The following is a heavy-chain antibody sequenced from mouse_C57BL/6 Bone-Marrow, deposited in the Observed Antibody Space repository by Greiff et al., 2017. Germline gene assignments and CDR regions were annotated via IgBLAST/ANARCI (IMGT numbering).Heavy chain of an antibody. Sequence: QVHVKQSGAELVRPGTSVKVSCKASGYAFTNYLIEWVKQRPGQGLEWIGVINPGSGGTNYNEKFKGKATMTADKSSSSAYMQLSSLTSEDSAVYFCASSRGLRRQFAYWGQGTLVTVSA. CDR2: INPGSGGT. D-gene: IGHD2-4*01. V-gene: IGHV1-54*01. J-gene: IGHJ3*01. CDR1: GYAFTNYL. CDR3: ASSRGLRRQFAY.